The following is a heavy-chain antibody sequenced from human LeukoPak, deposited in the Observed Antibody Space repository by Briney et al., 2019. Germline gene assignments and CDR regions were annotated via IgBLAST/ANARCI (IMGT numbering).Heavy chain of an antibody. D-gene: IGHD3-3*01. CDR1: GGSISSSSCY. V-gene: IGHV4-39*07. CDR2: INHSGST. CDR3: ARRRGVITGFDY. J-gene: IGHJ4*02. Sequence: SETLSLTCTVSGGSISSSSCYWGWIRQPPGKGLEWIGEINHSGSTNYNPSLKSRVTISVDTSKNQFSLKLSSVTAADTAVYYCARRRGVITGFDYWGQGTLVTVSS.